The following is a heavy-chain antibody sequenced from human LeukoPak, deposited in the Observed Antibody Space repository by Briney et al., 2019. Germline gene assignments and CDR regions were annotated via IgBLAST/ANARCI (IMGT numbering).Heavy chain of an antibody. Sequence: GGSLRLSCAASGFTVSSNYMSWVRQAPGKGMEWVSVIYSEGRIHSADFVKGRFTISRDDSKNTLSLQMNSLRAEDTAVYYCARESGYSYGLAGFFDYWGQGTLVTVSS. J-gene: IGHJ4*02. D-gene: IGHD5-18*01. CDR3: ARESGYSYGLAGFFDY. V-gene: IGHV3-53*01. CDR2: IYSEGRI. CDR1: GFTVSSNY.